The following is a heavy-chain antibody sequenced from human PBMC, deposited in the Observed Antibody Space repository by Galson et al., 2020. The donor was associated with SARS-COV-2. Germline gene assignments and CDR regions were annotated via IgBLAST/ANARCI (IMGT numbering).Heavy chain of an antibody. D-gene: IGHD4-17*01. Sequence: SETLSLTCAVSGTSISSGSYSWNWLRPPPGQGLECTGYLTHSTRTYYNPSFKSRVTISADRSKNQLSLRPSSVTAADTAVYYCARLDSGEYAQEACDIWGPGTRGTV. CDR3: ARLDSGEYAQEACDI. J-gene: IGHJ3*02. CDR1: GTSISSGSYS. CDR2: LTHSTRT. V-gene: IGHV4-30-2*01.